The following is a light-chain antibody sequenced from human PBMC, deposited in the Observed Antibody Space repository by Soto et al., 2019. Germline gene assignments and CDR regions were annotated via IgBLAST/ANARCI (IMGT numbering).Light chain of an antibody. J-gene: IGKJ1*01. V-gene: IGKV1-5*03. CDR3: QQYNSYSPWT. Sequence: IRMTQSPSTLSPSVGDRVTITCRASQSISSWLAWYQQKPGKAPKLLIYKASSLESGVPSRFSGSGSGTEFTLTISSLQPDDFATYYCQQYNSYSPWTFGQGTKVDIK. CDR1: QSISSW. CDR2: KAS.